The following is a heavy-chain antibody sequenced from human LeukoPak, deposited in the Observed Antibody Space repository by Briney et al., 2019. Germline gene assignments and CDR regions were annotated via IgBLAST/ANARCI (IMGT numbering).Heavy chain of an antibody. Sequence: EGSLRLSCAASGFTFSSAAMTWVRQAPGKGLEWVSLIGSSGGNTYYADSVKGRFTISRDNSKNTLSLQMNSLRVEDTAIYYCAKDIQLSTWGLGTMVTVSS. CDR2: IGSSGGNT. CDR1: GFTFSSAA. D-gene: IGHD5-24*01. V-gene: IGHV3-23*01. J-gene: IGHJ3*01. CDR3: AKDIQLST.